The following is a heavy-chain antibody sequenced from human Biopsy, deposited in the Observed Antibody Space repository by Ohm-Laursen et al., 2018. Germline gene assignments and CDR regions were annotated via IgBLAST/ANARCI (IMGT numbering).Heavy chain of an antibody. Sequence: SETLSLTCTVSGVSLNFYYWSWIRQPPGKGLEWIGYMYYSGSTKYSPSLKNRVTVSFDTSRNQFSLKLTSMTPADTAVYYCVRGRSPATYWGQGALVSVSS. CDR1: GVSLNFYY. CDR2: MYYSGST. CDR3: VRGRSPATY. D-gene: IGHD3-16*01. V-gene: IGHV4-59*01. J-gene: IGHJ4*02.